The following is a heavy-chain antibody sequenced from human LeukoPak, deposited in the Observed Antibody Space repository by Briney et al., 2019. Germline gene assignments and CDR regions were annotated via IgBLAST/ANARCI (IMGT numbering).Heavy chain of an antibody. CDR2: ISSSSSYI. CDR1: GFTFSNYK. J-gene: IGHJ4*02. CDR3: ATGSGWYYFDY. Sequence: KTGGSLRLSCAASGFTFSNYKMNWVRQAPGKGLEWVSSISSSSSYIYYADSVKGRFTISRDNAKHSLYLQMNSLRAEDTAVYYRATGSGWYYFDYWGQGTLVTVSS. D-gene: IGHD6-19*01. V-gene: IGHV3-21*01.